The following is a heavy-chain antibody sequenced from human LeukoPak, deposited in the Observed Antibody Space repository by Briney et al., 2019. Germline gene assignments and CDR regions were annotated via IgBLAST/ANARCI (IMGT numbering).Heavy chain of an antibody. CDR3: ADLRGSSTGDY. D-gene: IGHD2-2*01. CDR2: ISAYNGNT. V-gene: IGHV1-18*04. CDR1: GYTFTGYY. Sequence: ASVKVSCKASGYTFTGYYMHWVRQAPGQGLEWMGWISAYNGNTNYAQKLQGRVTMTTDTSTSTAYMELRSLRSDDTAVYYCADLRGSSTGDYWGQGTLVTVSS. J-gene: IGHJ4*02.